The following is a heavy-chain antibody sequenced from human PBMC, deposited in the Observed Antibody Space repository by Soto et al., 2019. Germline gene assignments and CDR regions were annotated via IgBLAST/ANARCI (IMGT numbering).Heavy chain of an antibody. J-gene: IGHJ2*01. CDR3: ARESHDILTGPPWVWYFDL. V-gene: IGHV4-34*01. Sequence: QVQLQQWGAGPLRPLETLSLTCGVSGGSFSGYYWAWIRQSPGKGLEWIGEINDRGSINYNPSLKSGASISVDTAKNHYSLNLRSVTAADTAVYYCARESHDILTGPPWVWYFDLWGRGTLVTVSS. CDR1: GGSFSGYY. CDR2: INDRGSI. D-gene: IGHD3-9*01.